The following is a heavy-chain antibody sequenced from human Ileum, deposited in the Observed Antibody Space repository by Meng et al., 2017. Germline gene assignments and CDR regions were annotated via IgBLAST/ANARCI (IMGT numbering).Heavy chain of an antibody. CDR3: ARDSQGPRS. CDR2: IKQDGSEK. Sequence: GESLKISCAASGFNFGDYYMSWIRQAPGKGLEWVANIKQDGSEKNYVDSVKGRFTVYRVNAEKSVSLQMDSLRVEDSGVYYCARDSQGPRSWGQGNRV. CDR1: GFNFGDYY. J-gene: IGHJ4*02. V-gene: IGHV3-7*01.